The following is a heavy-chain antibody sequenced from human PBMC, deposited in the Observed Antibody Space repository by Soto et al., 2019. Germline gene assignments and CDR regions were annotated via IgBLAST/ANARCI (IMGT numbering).Heavy chain of an antibody. Sequence: SETLFLTCTVSGGSISSSSYYWGWIRQPPGKGLEWIGSIYYSGSTYYNPSLKSRVTISVDTSKNQFSLKLSSVTAADTAVYYCARLAAAGTFLDYWGQGTLVTVSS. V-gene: IGHV4-39*01. CDR3: ARLAAAGTFLDY. CDR1: GGSISSSSYY. CDR2: IYYSGST. J-gene: IGHJ4*02. D-gene: IGHD6-13*01.